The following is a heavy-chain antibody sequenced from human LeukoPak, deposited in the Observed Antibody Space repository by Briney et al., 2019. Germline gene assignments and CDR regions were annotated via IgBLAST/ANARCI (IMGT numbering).Heavy chain of an antibody. CDR2: INHSGST. D-gene: IGHD1-1*01. V-gene: IGHV4-34*01. Sequence: PSETLSLTCAVYGGSFSGYYWSWIRQPPGKGLEWIGEINHSGSTNYNPSLKSRVTISVDTSKNRFSLKLSSVTAADTAVYYCARRRNWNAGLDYWGQGTLVTVSS. J-gene: IGHJ4*02. CDR1: GGSFSGYY. CDR3: ARRRNWNAGLDY.